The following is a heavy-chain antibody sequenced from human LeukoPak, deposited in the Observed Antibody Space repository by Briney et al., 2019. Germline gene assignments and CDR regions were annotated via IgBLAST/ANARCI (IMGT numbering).Heavy chain of an antibody. CDR2: ISSSGSTI. CDR1: GFTFSSYE. V-gene: IGHV3-48*03. Sequence: GGSLRLSCAASGFTFSSYEMNWVRQAPGKGLEWVSYISSSGSTIYYADSVKGRFTISRDNAKNSLYLQMNSLRAEDTAVYHCARGVYSSSWFDYWGQGTLVTVSS. D-gene: IGHD6-13*01. CDR3: ARGVYSSSWFDY. J-gene: IGHJ4*02.